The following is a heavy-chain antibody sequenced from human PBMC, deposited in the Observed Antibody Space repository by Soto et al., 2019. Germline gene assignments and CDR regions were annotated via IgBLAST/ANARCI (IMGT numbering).Heavy chain of an antibody. CDR1: GFTFSSYA. V-gene: IGHV3-23*01. CDR3: AKDLWWPKYYFDY. Sequence: PGGSLRLSCAASGFTFSSYAMSWVRRTPGKGLEWVSAISGSGGSTYYADSVKGRFTISRDNSKNTLYLQMNSLRAEDTAVYYCAKDLWWPKYYFDYWGQGTLVTVPQ. D-gene: IGHD2-8*02. CDR2: ISGSGGST. J-gene: IGHJ4*02.